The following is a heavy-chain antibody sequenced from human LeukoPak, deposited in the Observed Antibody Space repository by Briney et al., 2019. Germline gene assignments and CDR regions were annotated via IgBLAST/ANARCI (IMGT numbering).Heavy chain of an antibody. CDR2: SYHTGNT. CDR3: ARVAGGSSDY. V-gene: IGHV4-38-2*01. Sequence: SETLSLTCAVSGYSISSGYYWGWIRQPPGNGLEWIGSSYHTGNTDYNPSLKSRVTVSVDTSKNQFSLTLSSVTAADTAVYYCARVAGGSSDYWGQGTLVTVSS. J-gene: IGHJ4*02. D-gene: IGHD2-15*01. CDR1: GYSISSGYY.